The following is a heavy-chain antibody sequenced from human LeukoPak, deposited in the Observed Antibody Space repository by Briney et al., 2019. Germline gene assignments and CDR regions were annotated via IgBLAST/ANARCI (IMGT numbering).Heavy chain of an antibody. V-gene: IGHV3-20*04. J-gene: IGHJ4*02. Sequence: RPGGSLRLSCAASGFTVSSNYMSWVRQAPGKGLQWVSGINWDGGSTGYADSVKGRFTISRDNAKNFMYLQMNSLRAEDTALYYCARGTYDGYFDFWGQGTLVTVSS. CDR3: ARGTYDGYFDF. D-gene: IGHD3-3*01. CDR1: GFTVSSNY. CDR2: INWDGGST.